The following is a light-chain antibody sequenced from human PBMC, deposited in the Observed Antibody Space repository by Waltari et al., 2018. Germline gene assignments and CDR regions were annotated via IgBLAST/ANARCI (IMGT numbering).Light chain of an antibody. CDR3: YSYAGSGTWV. CDR2: AGN. J-gene: IGLJ3*02. CDR1: SSDVGTYNF. V-gene: IGLV2-23*01. Sequence: QSALTQPASVSGSPGQSITISCTGTSSDVGTYNFSSWYQQNPGKAPNLMIYAGNKRPSGVSNRFSGSKAGNTASLTISGLQAEDEAEYYCYSYAGSGTWVFGGGTKLTVL.